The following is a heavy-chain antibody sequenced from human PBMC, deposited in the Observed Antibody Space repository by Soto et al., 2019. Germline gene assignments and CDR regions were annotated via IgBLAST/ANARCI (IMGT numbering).Heavy chain of an antibody. J-gene: IGHJ4*02. V-gene: IGHV3-48*03. CDR3: ARGSTDSYPGSRIFDF. Sequence: GGSLRRSCAVSGFNFRGYEMNWVRQPPGKGLEWISYISSSGDRIYYADSVRGRFTISRDNSKNTLYLQMSSLRAEDSAVYYCARGSTDSYPGSRIFDFWGRGTLVTVSS. CDR1: GFNFRGYE. D-gene: IGHD3-10*01. CDR2: ISSSGDRI.